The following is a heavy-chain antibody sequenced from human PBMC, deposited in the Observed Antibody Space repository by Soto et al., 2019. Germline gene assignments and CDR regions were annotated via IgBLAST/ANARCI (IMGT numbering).Heavy chain of an antibody. J-gene: IGHJ4*02. Sequence: QVHLVQSGAEVKKPGASVKVSCQASGYAFTTYGITWVRQAPGQGLGWMGWISAHNGNTNYAQKLQGRVTVTRDTSTSTAYMELRSPRSDDTAVYYCARGRYGDYWGQGALVTVSS. CDR1: GYAFTTYG. V-gene: IGHV1-18*01. CDR3: ARGRYGDY. D-gene: IGHD1-1*01. CDR2: ISAHNGNT.